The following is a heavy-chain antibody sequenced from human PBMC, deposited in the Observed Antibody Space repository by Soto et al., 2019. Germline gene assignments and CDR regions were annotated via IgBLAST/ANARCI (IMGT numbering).Heavy chain of an antibody. CDR3: ARGAGIVVGPDFDY. J-gene: IGHJ4*02. CDR1: GFTFSSYG. D-gene: IGHD2-15*01. V-gene: IGHV3-33*01. CDR2: IWYDGSNK. Sequence: QVQLVESGGGVVQPGRSLRLSCAASGFTFSSYGMHWVRQAPGKGLEWVAVIWYDGSNKYYADSVKGRFTISRDNSKNRLYLQMNSLRAEDTAVYYCARGAGIVVGPDFDYWGQGTLVTVSS.